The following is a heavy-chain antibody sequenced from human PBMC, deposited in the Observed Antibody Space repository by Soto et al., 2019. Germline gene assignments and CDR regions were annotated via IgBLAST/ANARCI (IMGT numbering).Heavy chain of an antibody. CDR2: ISYDGSNK. D-gene: IGHD3-9*01. J-gene: IGHJ6*02. CDR1: GFTFSSYG. Sequence: QVQLVESGGGVVPPGRSLRLSCAASGFTFSSYGMHWVRQAPGKGLEWVAVISYDGSNKYYADSVKGRFTISRDNSKNTLYLQMNSLRAEDTAVYYCAKEGQYYDILTGYRSYYGMDVWGQGTTVTVSS. CDR3: AKEGQYYDILTGYRSYYGMDV. V-gene: IGHV3-30*18.